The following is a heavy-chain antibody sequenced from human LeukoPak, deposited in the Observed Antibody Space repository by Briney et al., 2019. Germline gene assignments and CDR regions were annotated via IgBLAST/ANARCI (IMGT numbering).Heavy chain of an antibody. J-gene: IGHJ6*03. V-gene: IGHV3-23*01. Sequence: GGSLRLSCAASGFTFSSYAMSWVRQAPGKGLEWVSAISGSGGSTYYADSVKGRFTISRDNSKNTLYPQMNSLRAEDTAVYYCAKGGRPYYDSRRGYMDVWGKGTTVTVSS. CDR2: ISGSGGST. CDR3: AKGGRPYYDSRRGYMDV. CDR1: GFTFSSYA. D-gene: IGHD3-22*01.